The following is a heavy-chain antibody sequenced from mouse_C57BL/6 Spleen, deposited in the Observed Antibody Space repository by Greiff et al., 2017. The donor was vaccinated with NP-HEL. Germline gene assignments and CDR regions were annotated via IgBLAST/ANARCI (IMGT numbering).Heavy chain of an antibody. V-gene: IGHV5-9*01. CDR1: GFTFSSYT. Sequence: EVMLVESGGGLVKPGGSLKLSCAASGFTFSSYTMSWVRQTPEKRLEWVATISGGGGNTYYPDSVKGRFTISRDNAKNTLYLQMSSLRSEDTALYYCARHDYDDAMDYWGQGTSVTVSS. CDR2: ISGGGGNT. D-gene: IGHD2-4*01. J-gene: IGHJ4*01. CDR3: ARHDYDDAMDY.